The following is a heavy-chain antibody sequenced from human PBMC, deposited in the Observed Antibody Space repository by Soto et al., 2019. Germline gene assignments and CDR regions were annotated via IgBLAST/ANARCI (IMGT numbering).Heavy chain of an antibody. Sequence: QVQLQESGPGLVKPSGTLSLTCAVSGGSISSSNWWSWVRQPPGKGLEGIGGIYHSGSTNYKPSLKRRVTISEATSKNQFSLKLSTVTAADTAVYYCARDSTGGSIYDGRGSAFDIWGQGTMVTVSS. D-gene: IGHD3-3*01. CDR3: ARDSTGGSIYDGRGSAFDI. CDR1: GGSISSSNW. J-gene: IGHJ3*02. V-gene: IGHV4-4*02. CDR2: IYHSGST.